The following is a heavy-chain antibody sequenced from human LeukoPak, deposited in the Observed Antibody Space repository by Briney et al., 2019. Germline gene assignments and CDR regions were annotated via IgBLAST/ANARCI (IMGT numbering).Heavy chain of an antibody. Sequence: SETLSLTCIVSGGSMTTHHWNWIRQTPGKGLEWIGYVFDSGRTKENPSLKSRVTLSADTSKNQLSLRLSSVTAADTAVYYCTTIKRGNIFGYFDFWGQGILVTVSS. D-gene: IGHD5-18*01. CDR1: GGSMTTHH. CDR2: VFDSGRT. V-gene: IGHV4-59*11. CDR3: TTIKRGNIFGYFDF. J-gene: IGHJ4*02.